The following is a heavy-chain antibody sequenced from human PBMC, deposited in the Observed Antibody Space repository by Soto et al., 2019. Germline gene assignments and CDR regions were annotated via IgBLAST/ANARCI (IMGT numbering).Heavy chain of an antibody. Sequence: VQLAESGGGLVQPGGSLRLSCAASGFTFSSYSMNWVRQAPGKGLEWMGIINPSGGSTSYAQKFQGRVTMTRDTSTSTVYMELSSLRSEDTAVYYCARDQDSSSEGGYFDYWGQGTLVTVSS. CDR2: INPSGGST. CDR1: GFTFSSYS. J-gene: IGHJ4*02. CDR3: ARDQDSSSEGGYFDY. D-gene: IGHD6-6*01. V-gene: IGHV1-46*01.